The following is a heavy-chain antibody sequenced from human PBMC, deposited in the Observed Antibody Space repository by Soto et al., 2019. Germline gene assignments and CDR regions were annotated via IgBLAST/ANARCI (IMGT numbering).Heavy chain of an antibody. CDR2: ISGTASRT. D-gene: IGHD3-9*01. CDR3: ATSFRYFDN. J-gene: IGHJ4*02. Sequence: PGGSLRLSCAGSGFTPTTTPLSRLRQPPGKGLEWVTTISGTASRTYYVDSVKGRFFISRDNSKNTVTLQMNNLTVDDTAVYYCATSFRYFDNWGQGTRVTVSS. CDR1: GFTPTTTP. V-gene: IGHV3-23*01.